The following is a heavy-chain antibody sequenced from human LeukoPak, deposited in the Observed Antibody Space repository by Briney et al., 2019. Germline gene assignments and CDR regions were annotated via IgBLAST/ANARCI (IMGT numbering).Heavy chain of an antibody. V-gene: IGHV1-2*02. CDR1: GYTFTDYF. Sequence: ASVKVSCKASGYTFTDYFMHWVRQAPGQGLEWMGWINPNSGGTSFAQKFQGRVTMTRDTSISTAYMELSSLTSDDTAVYYCARGRFSGYGADWGQGTLVTVSS. D-gene: IGHD5-12*01. J-gene: IGHJ4*02. CDR3: ARGRFSGYGAD. CDR2: INPNSGGT.